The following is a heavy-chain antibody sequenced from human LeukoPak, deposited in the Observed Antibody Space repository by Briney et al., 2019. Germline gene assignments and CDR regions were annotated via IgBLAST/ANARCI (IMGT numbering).Heavy chain of an antibody. V-gene: IGHV1-46*01. D-gene: IGHD3-22*01. CDR2: INPSGGST. CDR3: ARDRDLRYYDSSGYFDD. J-gene: IGHJ4*02. CDR1: GYTFTSYY. Sequence: GASVKVSCKASGYTFTSYYMHWVRQAPGQGLEWMGIINPSGGSTSYAQKFQGRVTMTRDTSTSTVYMELSSLRSEDTAVYYCARDRDLRYYDSSGYFDDWGQGTLVTVSS.